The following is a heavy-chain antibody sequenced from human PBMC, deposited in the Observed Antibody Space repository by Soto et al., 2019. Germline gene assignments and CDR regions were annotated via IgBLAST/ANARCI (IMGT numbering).Heavy chain of an antibody. CDR2: FDPEDGET. V-gene: IGHV1-24*01. CDR1: GYTLTELS. J-gene: IGHJ6*02. CDR3: AIYSIVLVPAQHYYGMDV. Sequence: ASVKVSCKVSGYTLTELSMHWVRQAPGKGLEWMGGFDPEDGETIYAQKFQGRVTMTEDTSTDTAYMELSSLRSEDTAVFYCAIYSIVLVPAQHYYGMDVWGQGTTVTVSS. D-gene: IGHD2-2*01.